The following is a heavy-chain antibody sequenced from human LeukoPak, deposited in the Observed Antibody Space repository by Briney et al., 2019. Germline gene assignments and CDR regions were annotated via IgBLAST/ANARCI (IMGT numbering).Heavy chain of an antibody. J-gene: IGHJ4*02. D-gene: IGHD1-26*01. V-gene: IGHV3-66*02. CDR1: GFTISSNY. CDR3: ARDRSGSYSLVGDY. CDR2: IYSGDNT. Sequence: GGSLRLSCAASGFTISSNYMSWVRQAPGKGLEGVSIIYSGDNTYYADSVKGRFTISRDNSKNTLYLQMNSLRAEDTAVYYCARDRSGSYSLVGDYWGQGTLVTVSS.